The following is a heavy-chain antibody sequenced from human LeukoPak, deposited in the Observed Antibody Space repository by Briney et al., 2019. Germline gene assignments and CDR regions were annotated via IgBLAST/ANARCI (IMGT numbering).Heavy chain of an antibody. CDR2: IKGKTDGGTT. V-gene: IGHV3-15*01. Sequence: GGSLRLSCAASGVTFSGYAMSWVRQAPGKGLGWVGRIKGKTDGGTTDYAAPVKGRFTISRDDSKNTLYLQMNRLKTEDTAVYYCTTVYSDGLYYVDYWGQGTLGTVSS. J-gene: IGHJ4*02. CDR3: TTVYSDGLYYVDY. CDR1: GVTFSGYA. D-gene: IGHD2-15*01.